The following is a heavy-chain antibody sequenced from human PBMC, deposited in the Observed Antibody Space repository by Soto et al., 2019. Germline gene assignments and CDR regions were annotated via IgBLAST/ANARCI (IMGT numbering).Heavy chain of an antibody. Sequence: ETLSLTCTGSGGSISRYYWSWIRQPPGKGLEWIGYIYYSGSTNCNPSLKSRVTISVDTSKNQFSLKLSSVTAADTAVYYCARESWNYGANWFDPWGQGTLVTVSS. D-gene: IGHD1-7*01. CDR1: GGSISRYY. J-gene: IGHJ5*02. CDR3: ARESWNYGANWFDP. V-gene: IGHV4-59*01. CDR2: IYYSGST.